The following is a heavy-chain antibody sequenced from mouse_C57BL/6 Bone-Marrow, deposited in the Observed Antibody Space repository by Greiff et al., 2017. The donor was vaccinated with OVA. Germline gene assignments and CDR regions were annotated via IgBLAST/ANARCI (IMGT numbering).Heavy chain of an antibody. D-gene: IGHD2-3*01. Sequence: QVQLKQSGPELVKPGASVKISCKASGYAFSSSWMNWVKQRPGKGLEWIGRIYPGDGDTNYNGKLKGKATLTADKSSSTAYMQLSSLTSEDSAVYFCARWLLRRWYFDVWGTGTTVTVSS. CDR2: IYPGDGDT. CDR3: ARWLLRRWYFDV. J-gene: IGHJ1*03. V-gene: IGHV1-82*01. CDR1: GYAFSSSW.